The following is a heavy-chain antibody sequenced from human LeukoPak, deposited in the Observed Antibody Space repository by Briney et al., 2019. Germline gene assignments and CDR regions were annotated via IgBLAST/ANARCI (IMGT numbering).Heavy chain of an antibody. CDR2: INPSGGST. CDR1: GYTFTSYY. V-gene: IGHV1-46*01. D-gene: IGHD3-22*01. J-gene: IGHJ4*02. CDR3: ARAPEYYYDSSGYYPFY. Sequence: GASVTVSCKASGYTFTSYYMHWVRQAPGQGLEWMGIINPSGGSTSYAQKFQGRVTMTRDTSTSTVYMELSSLRSEDTAVYYCARAPEYYYDSSGYYPFYWGQGTLVTVSS.